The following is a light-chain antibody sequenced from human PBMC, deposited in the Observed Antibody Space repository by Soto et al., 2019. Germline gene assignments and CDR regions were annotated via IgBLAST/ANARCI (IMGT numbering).Light chain of an antibody. V-gene: IGKV3D-15*01. Sequence: VFTQSPATLSLSPGERATLSCSSSQSVSSNLAWYQQKPGQAPRLLIYGASTRATGIPARFSGSGSGTEFTLTISSLQSEDFAVYYCQQYNNWPPLTFGGGTKVDI. J-gene: IGKJ4*01. CDR2: GAS. CDR3: QQYNNWPPLT. CDR1: QSVSSN.